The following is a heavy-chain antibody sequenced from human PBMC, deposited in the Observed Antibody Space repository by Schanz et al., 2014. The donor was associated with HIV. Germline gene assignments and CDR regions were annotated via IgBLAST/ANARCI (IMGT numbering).Heavy chain of an antibody. Sequence: QLRGSGPGLVKPSQTLSLTCSVSGGAIGSGDYYWSWIRQFPHMGLEWIGKVRHTGGTNYNPALNSRVTMSVDMSKNQFSLKMTSVTAADTAMYFCARGDFGGNSVDFWGHGNLVTVSS. CDR3: ARGDFGGNSVDF. V-gene: IGHV4-30-2*06. CDR1: GGAIGSGDYY. CDR2: VRHTGGT. D-gene: IGHD2-21*02. J-gene: IGHJ4*01.